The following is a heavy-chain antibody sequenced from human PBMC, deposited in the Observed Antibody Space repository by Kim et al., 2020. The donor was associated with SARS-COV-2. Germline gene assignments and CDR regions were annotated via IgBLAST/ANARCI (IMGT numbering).Heavy chain of an antibody. CDR2: ISYDGSNK. V-gene: IGHV3-30-3*01. D-gene: IGHD3-16*01. Sequence: GGSLRLSCAASGFTFSSYAMHWVRQAPGKGLEWVAVISYDGSNKYYADSVKGRFTISRDNSKNTLYLQMNSLRAEDTAVYYCSRDGGAIKYYGMDVLGQG. CDR3: SRDGGAIKYYGMDV. CDR1: GFTFSSYA. J-gene: IGHJ6*02.